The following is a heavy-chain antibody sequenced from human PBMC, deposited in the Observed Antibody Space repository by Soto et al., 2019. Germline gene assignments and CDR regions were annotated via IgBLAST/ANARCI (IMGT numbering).Heavy chain of an antibody. CDR1: GFTFGDYA. CDR2: IRSKAYGGTT. V-gene: IGHV3-49*03. Sequence: PGGSLRLSCTASGFTFGDYAMSWFRQAPGKGLEWVGFIRSKAYGGTTEYAASVKGRFTISRDDSKSIAYLQMNSLKTEDTAVYYCTRDAEIFCSGGSCWNWFDPWGQGTLVTVSS. D-gene: IGHD2-15*01. J-gene: IGHJ5*02. CDR3: TRDAEIFCSGGSCWNWFDP.